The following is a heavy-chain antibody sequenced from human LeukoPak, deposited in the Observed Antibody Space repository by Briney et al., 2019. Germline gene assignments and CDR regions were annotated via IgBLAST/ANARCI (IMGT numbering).Heavy chain of an antibody. CDR2: IIPILGIA. J-gene: IGHJ4*02. CDR1: GGTFSSYA. D-gene: IGHD3-22*01. Sequence: GASVKVSCKVSGGTFSSYAISWVRQAPGQGLEWMGRIIPILGIANYAQKFQGRVTITADKSTSTAYMELSSLRSEDTAVYYCARYRAYYYDSSGYSPLDYWGQGTLVTVSS. CDR3: ARYRAYYYDSSGYSPLDY. V-gene: IGHV1-69*04.